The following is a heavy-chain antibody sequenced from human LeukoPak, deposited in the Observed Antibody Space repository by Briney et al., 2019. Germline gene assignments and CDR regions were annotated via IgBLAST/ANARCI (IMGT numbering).Heavy chain of an antibody. V-gene: IGHV1-46*01. J-gene: IGHJ4*02. Sequence: GASVKVSCKTSEYTTYYIHWVRQAPGQGLEWMGLINPSKGGAWYAQNFQGRVTMTRDTSRDTSTTTVYMELNSLRSEDTAVYYCARVRATTVVTPLFDYWGQGTLVTVSS. CDR1: EYTTYY. CDR3: ARVRATTVVTPLFDY. D-gene: IGHD4-23*01. CDR2: INPSKGGA.